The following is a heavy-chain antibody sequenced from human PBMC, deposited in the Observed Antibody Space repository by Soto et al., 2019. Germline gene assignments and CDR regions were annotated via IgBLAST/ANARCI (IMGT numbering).Heavy chain of an antibody. CDR3: AKDRDSSGYYYFDY. CDR1: GFTFSSYG. J-gene: IGHJ4*02. V-gene: IGHV3-30*18. D-gene: IGHD3-22*01. Sequence: GGSLRLSCAASGFTFSSYGMHWVRQAPGKGLEWVAVISYDGSNKYYADSVKGRFTISRDNSKNTLYLQMNGLRAEDTAVYYCAKDRDSSGYYYFDYWGQGTLVTVSS. CDR2: ISYDGSNK.